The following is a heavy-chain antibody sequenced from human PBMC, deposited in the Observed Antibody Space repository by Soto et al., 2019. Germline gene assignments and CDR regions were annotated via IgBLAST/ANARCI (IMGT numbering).Heavy chain of an antibody. CDR2: ISSSSSYI. J-gene: IGHJ3*02. D-gene: IGHD1-7*01. Sequence: GGSLRLSCAASGFTFSSYSMNWVRQAPGKGLEWVSSISSSSSYIYYADSVKGRFTISRDNAKNSLYLQMISLRAEDSAVYYCARDLSYNWNYWAFDICGQGTMVTVSS. V-gene: IGHV3-21*01. CDR1: GFTFSSYS. CDR3: ARDLSYNWNYWAFDI.